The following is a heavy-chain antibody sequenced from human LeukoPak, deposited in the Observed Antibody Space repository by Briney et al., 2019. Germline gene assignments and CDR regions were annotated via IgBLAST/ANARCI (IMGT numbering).Heavy chain of an antibody. Sequence: GASVKVSCKVSGGTFSSYAISWVRQAPGQGLEWMGRIIPILGIANYAQKFQGRVTITADKSTSTAYMELSSLRSEDTAVYYCARAGYSYGTFDYWGQGTLVTVSS. CDR2: IIPILGIA. CDR3: ARAGYSYGTFDY. J-gene: IGHJ4*02. V-gene: IGHV1-69*04. CDR1: GGTFSSYA. D-gene: IGHD5-18*01.